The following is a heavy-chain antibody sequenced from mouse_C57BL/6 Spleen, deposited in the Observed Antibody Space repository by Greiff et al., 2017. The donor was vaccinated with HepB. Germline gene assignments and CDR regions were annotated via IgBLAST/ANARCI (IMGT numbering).Heavy chain of an antibody. D-gene: IGHD2-4*01. CDR3: TRERGSTMITRAWFAY. J-gene: IGHJ3*01. V-gene: IGHV5-9-1*02. Sequence: EVMLVESGEGLVKPGGSLKLSCAASGFTFSSYAMSWVRQTPEKRLEWVAYISSGGDYIYYADTVKGRFTISRDNARNTLYLQMSSLKPEDTAMYYCTRERGSTMITRAWFAYWGQGTLVTVSA. CDR2: ISSGGDYI. CDR1: GFTFSSYA.